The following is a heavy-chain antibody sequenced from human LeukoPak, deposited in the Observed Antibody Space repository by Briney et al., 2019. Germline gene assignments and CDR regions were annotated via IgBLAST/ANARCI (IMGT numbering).Heavy chain of an antibody. CDR2: VYPGDSET. CDR1: GYSFTSYW. CDR3: ATTSRHFDY. D-gene: IGHD6-6*01. V-gene: IGHV5-51*01. J-gene: IGHJ4*02. Sequence: GGSLKISCKGSGYSFTSYWIGWVRQMPGRGLEWMGIVYPGDSETRYSTSFQGQVTISADKSINTAYLHWSSLRASDTAIYYCATTSRHFDYWGQGTLLTVSS.